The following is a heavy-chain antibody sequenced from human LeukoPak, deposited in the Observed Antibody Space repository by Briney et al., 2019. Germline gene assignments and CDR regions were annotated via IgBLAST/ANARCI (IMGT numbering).Heavy chain of an antibody. Sequence: PGGSLRLSCAASGFTFSSYWMSWVRQAPGKGLEWVANIKQDGSEKYYVDSVKGRFTISRDNAKNSLYLHMNSLRAEDTALYYCARDGGPHDSSSRPTHWGQGTLVTVSS. CDR1: GFTFSSYW. CDR3: ARDGGPHDSSSRPTH. V-gene: IGHV3-7*03. J-gene: IGHJ1*01. D-gene: IGHD6-13*01. CDR2: IKQDGSEK.